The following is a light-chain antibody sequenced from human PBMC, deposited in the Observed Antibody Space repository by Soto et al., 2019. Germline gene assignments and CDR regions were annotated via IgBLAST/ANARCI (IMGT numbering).Light chain of an antibody. V-gene: IGKV3-20*01. CDR2: GAS. CDR3: QQYGSSPGWT. J-gene: IGKJ1*01. CDR1: QSVSSSH. Sequence: EIVLTQSPGTLSLSPGERATLSCRASQSVSSSHLACYQQKPGQAPRLLISGASTRAIGIPDRFRGSGSGTDFTLTISRLEPEDFAVYYCQQYGSSPGWTFGQGTKVEIK.